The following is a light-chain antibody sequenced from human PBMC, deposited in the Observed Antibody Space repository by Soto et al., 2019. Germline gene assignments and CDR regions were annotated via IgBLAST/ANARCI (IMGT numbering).Light chain of an antibody. J-gene: IGKJ4*01. CDR1: QSVSSY. Sequence: EIVLTQSPATLSLSPGDRATLSCRASQSVSSYLAWYQQKPGQAPRLLIYDASNRATGIPARFSGSGSETDFTLTISSLEPEDFAVYHSQQRSNWPPKLTFGGGTKVEIK. V-gene: IGKV3-11*01. CDR2: DAS. CDR3: QQRSNWPPKLT.